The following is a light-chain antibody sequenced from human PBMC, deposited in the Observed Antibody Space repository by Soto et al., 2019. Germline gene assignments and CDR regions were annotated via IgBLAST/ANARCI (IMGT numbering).Light chain of an antibody. CDR3: QKYGRSPRT. J-gene: IGKJ1*01. V-gene: IGKV3-20*01. CDR1: ESVTSSY. Sequence: EIVLTQSPGTLSLSPGERATLSCRASESVTSSYLAWYQHKPGQAPRRLSYGASSRATGIPDRFSGRGSGTDFTLTISRLEPEDFAVYYCQKYGRSPRTFGQGTKVDIK. CDR2: GAS.